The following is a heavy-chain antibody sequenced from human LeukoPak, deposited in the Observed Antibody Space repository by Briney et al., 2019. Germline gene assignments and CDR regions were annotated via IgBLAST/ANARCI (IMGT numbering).Heavy chain of an antibody. CDR3: AKDGGSSPLLGRMDV. D-gene: IGHD6-13*01. J-gene: IGHJ6*02. CDR2: ISYDGSNK. CDR1: GFTFSSYG. V-gene: IGHV3-30*18. Sequence: PGGSLRLSCAASGFTFSSYGMHWVRQAPGKGLEWVAVISYDGSNKYYADSVKGRFTISRDNSKNTLYLQMNSLRAEDTAVYYCAKDGGSSPLLGRMDVWGQGTTATVSS.